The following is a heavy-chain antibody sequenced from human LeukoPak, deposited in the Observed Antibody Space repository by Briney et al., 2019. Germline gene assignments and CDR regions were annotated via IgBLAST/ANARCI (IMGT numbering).Heavy chain of an antibody. CDR1: GGSISSGGYY. CDR2: IYYSGST. Sequence: SETLSLTCTVSGGSISSGGYYWSWIRQRPGKGLEWIGYIYYSGSTYYAPSLKSRVAMSLDTSKNQFSLKLTSVTAADTGVYYCVREPPVNCFDVWGQGTLVTVSS. D-gene: IGHD4-11*01. V-gene: IGHV4-31*03. J-gene: IGHJ4*02. CDR3: VREPPVNCFDV.